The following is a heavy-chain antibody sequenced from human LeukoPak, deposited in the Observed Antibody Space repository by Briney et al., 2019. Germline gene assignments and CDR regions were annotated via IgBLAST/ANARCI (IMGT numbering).Heavy chain of an antibody. Sequence: SETLSLTCTVSGGSISSYYWSWIRQPPGKGLEWIGYIYYSGSTNYNPSLKSRVTIPVDTSKNQFSLKLSSVTAADTAVYYCARGQYDSSGYHPYDYWGQGTLVTVSS. CDR3: ARGQYDSSGYHPYDY. CDR2: IYYSGST. V-gene: IGHV4-59*01. J-gene: IGHJ4*02. D-gene: IGHD3-22*01. CDR1: GGSISSYY.